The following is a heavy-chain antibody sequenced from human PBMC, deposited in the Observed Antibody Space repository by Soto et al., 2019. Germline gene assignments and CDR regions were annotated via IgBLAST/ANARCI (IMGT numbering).Heavy chain of an antibody. J-gene: IGHJ4*02. V-gene: IGHV3-48*03. Sequence: GGSLRLSCAASGFTFSSYEMNWVRQAPGKGLEWVSYISSSGSTIYYADSVKGRFTISRDNAKNSLYLQMNSLRAEDTAVYYCARDPERRGFFYFDYWGQGTLVTVSS. D-gene: IGHD3-10*01. CDR3: ARDPERRGFFYFDY. CDR2: ISSSGSTI. CDR1: GFTFSSYE.